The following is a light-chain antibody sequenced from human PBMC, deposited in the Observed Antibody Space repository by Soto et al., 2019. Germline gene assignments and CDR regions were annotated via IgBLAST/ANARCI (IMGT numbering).Light chain of an antibody. CDR1: QSVNSRY. CDR2: DTS. CDR3: QQYGNSPPVYT. Sequence: EIVLTQSPGTLSLSPGERATLSCRASQSVNSRYLAWYQQRPGQAPTLLIHDTSSRASGVPDRFSGSGSGTDFTLTIIRLEREDFAVYYCQQYGNSPPVYTFGQGTKLEIK. V-gene: IGKV3-20*01. J-gene: IGKJ2*01.